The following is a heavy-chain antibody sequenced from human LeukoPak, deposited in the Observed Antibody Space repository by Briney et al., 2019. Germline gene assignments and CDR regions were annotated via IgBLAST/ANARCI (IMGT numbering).Heavy chain of an antibody. Sequence: ASVKVSCKTSAYSFTNYGITWVRQAPGQGLEWMGWISTYNSNTNYAQKFQGRVTMTTDTSTSTAYMELSRLRSDDTAVYYCARDLSPNDSSGYYYRLDYWGQGTLVTVSS. J-gene: IGHJ4*02. CDR1: AYSFTNYG. V-gene: IGHV1-18*01. D-gene: IGHD3-22*01. CDR3: ARDLSPNDSSGYYYRLDY. CDR2: ISTYNSNT.